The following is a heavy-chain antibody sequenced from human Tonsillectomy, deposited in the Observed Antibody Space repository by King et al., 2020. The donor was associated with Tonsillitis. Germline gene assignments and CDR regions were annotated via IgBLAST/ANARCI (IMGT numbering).Heavy chain of an antibody. J-gene: IGHJ4*02. CDR1: GFTFGDYV. D-gene: IGHD3-16*02. CDR3: CRDFAHGYPFGY. V-gene: IGHV3-49*04. Sequence: VQLVESGGGLVQPGRSLRLSCTASGFTFGDYVMSWVRQVPGKGLEWVGLIIGKAYAGTTEYAASVKGRFTISRDDSKSIAYLQMSGLKTEDTAVYYCCRDFAHGYPFGYWGQGTLVTVSS. CDR2: IIGKAYAGTT.